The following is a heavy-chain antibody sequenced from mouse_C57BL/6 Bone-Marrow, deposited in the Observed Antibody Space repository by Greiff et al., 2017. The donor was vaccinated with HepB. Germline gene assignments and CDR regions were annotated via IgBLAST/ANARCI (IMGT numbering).Heavy chain of an antibody. V-gene: IGHV1-64*01. CDR3: SRKGGRYYGSGYFDV. J-gene: IGHJ1*03. D-gene: IGHD1-1*01. Sequence: QVQLQQPGAELVKPGASVKLSCKASGYTFTSYWMHWVKQRPGQGLEWIGMIHPNSGSTNYNEKFKSKATLTVDKSSSTAYMQLSSLTSEDSAVYYCSRKGGRYYGSGYFDVWGTGTTVTVSS. CDR2: IHPNSGST. CDR1: GYTFTSYW.